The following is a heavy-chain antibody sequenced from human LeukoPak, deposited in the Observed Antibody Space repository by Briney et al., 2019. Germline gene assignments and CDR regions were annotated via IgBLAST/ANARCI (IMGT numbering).Heavy chain of an antibody. CDR2: IHPNSGGT. CDR3: ARGDIYWDY. D-gene: IGHD2-15*01. J-gene: IGHJ4*02. CDR1: GYTFTAYY. Sequence: ASVKVSCKASGYTFTAYYVHWVRQAPGQGPEWMGWIHPNSGGTKYAQHFQGRVTMTRDTSITTAYMELSSLRSDDTAVYYCARGDIYWDYWGQGTQVTVSS. V-gene: IGHV1-2*02.